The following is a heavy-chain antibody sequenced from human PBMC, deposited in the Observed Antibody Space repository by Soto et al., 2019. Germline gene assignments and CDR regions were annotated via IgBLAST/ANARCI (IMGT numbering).Heavy chain of an antibody. V-gene: IGHV3-9*03. CDR2: ISWTGGSI. CDR3: GKGYGVTTHYFCQ. Sequence: EVQLVESGGGLVHPGRTLRLACAASGFTFDDYAMHWVRQGPGKGLEWVSGISWTGGSIGYADSVKGRFTFTRDNAKNSLFLQMNSVRAEDMALYFCGKGYGVTTHYFCQWGHGTLVTVAS. CDR1: GFTFDDYA. J-gene: IGHJ4*01. D-gene: IGHD4-17*01.